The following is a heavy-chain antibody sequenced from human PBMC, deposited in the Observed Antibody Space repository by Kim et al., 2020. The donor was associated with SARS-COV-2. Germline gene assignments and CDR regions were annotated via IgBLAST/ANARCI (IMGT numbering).Heavy chain of an antibody. CDR2: IYTSGST. D-gene: IGHD3-10*01. J-gene: IGHJ6*02. CDR1: GGSISSYY. Sequence: SETLSLTCTVSGGSISSYYWSWIRQPAGKGLEWIGRIYTSGSTNYNPSLKSRVTMSVDTSKNQFSLKLSSVTAADTAVYYCARVGDGSGSPYWSYYYYGMDVWGQGTTVTVSS. V-gene: IGHV4-4*07. CDR3: ARVGDGSGSPYWSYYYYGMDV.